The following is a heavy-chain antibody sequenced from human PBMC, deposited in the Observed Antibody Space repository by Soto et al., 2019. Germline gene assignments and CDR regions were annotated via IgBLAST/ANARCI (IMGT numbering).Heavy chain of an antibody. J-gene: IGHJ5*01. CDR3: STRAYDTNGYYRFDP. D-gene: IGHD3-22*01. CDR2: INHSGRV. CDR1: GGSFSGHS. Sequence: SETLSLTCADYGGSFSGHSWTWIRQSPGKGLEWIGDINHSGRVNYSPSLKSRVTISLDTSKNQFSLTLSAVTAADTAMYYCSTRAYDTNGYYRFDPWGQGTLVTVSS. V-gene: IGHV4-34*01.